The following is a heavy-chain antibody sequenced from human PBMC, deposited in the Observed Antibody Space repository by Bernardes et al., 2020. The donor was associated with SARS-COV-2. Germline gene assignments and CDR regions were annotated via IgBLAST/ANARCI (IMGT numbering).Heavy chain of an antibody. J-gene: IGHJ5*02. Sequence: GGSLRLSCAASGSTFSSSWTHWVRQIPGKGLVWVSRINTDGSSTSYADFVKGRFTISRDNAKNTLFLQMNSLRAEDTAMYYCARDLGYCTNGVCSPWGQGTLVTVSS. CDR3: ARDLGYCTNGVCSP. D-gene: IGHD2-8*01. CDR1: GSTFSSSW. CDR2: INTDGSST. V-gene: IGHV3-74*01.